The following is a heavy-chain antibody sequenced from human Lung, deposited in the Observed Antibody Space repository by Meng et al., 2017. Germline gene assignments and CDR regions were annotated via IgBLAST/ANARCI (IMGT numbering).Heavy chain of an antibody. CDR2: INHSGST. D-gene: IGHD4-11*01. Sequence: QVQLQPWGAGLLNPSATLSLTSVVSGGSFRDYYWSWLRQPPGKGLELIGEINHSGSTNYNPSLEIRATISVDTSQNNLSPKLSSVTAADSAVYYCARGPTTMAHDFDYWGQGTLVTVSS. CDR3: ARGPTTMAHDFDY. CDR1: GGSFRDYY. J-gene: IGHJ4*02. V-gene: IGHV4-34*01.